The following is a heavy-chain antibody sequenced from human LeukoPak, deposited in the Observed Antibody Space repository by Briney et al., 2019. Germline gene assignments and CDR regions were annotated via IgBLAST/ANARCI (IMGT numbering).Heavy chain of an antibody. V-gene: IGHV4-39*01. CDR2: LSATGNT. D-gene: IGHD1-14*01. Sequence: GLXWIVSLSATGNTHYNPSLETPVTMSVDTSKNQFSLKFTSVTAADTAVYYCARRDHTGRSHAWFDPWGQGTLVTVSS. CDR3: ARRDHTGRSHAWFDP. J-gene: IGHJ5*02.